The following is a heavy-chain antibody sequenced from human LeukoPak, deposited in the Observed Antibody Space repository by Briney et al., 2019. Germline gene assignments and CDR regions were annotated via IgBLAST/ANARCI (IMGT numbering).Heavy chain of an antibody. CDR3: ARDHGSQRYWFDP. J-gene: IGHJ5*02. V-gene: IGHV7-4-1*02. Sequence: ASVNVSCKASGYTVTSYAMNWVRQAPGQGLEWMGWINTNTGNPAYAQGFTGRFVFSLDTSASTAYLQISSLKAEDTAVYYCARDHGSQRYWFDPWGQGTLVTVSS. D-gene: IGHD1-26*01. CDR2: INTNTGNP. CDR1: GYTVTSYA.